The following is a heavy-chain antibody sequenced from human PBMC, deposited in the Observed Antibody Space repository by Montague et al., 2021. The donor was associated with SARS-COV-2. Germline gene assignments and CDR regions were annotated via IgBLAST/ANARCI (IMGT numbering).Heavy chain of an antibody. Sequence: SETLSLTCAVSGDSISTANWWTWVSLHPGKGLVWVGEIIHTGGTKYKQSLKSRVSMSADKSSNQLSLRLPSVTAADTSIYYCARKGSGRSDLAYWGQGTLVTVSS. CDR1: GDSISTANW. CDR3: ARKGSGRSDLAY. CDR2: IIHTGGT. V-gene: IGHV4-4*02. J-gene: IGHJ4*02. D-gene: IGHD1-26*01.